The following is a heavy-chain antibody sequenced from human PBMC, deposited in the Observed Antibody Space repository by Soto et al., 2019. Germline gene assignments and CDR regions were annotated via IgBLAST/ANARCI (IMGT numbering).Heavy chain of an antibody. D-gene: IGHD3-22*01. CDR1: GGSISSSSYY. CDR3: ARYSTTSRRRTLWESTMIVGSYFDY. V-gene: IGHV4-39*01. J-gene: IGHJ4*02. Sequence: QLQLQESGPGLVKPSETLSLSCTVSGGSISSSSYYWGWIRQPPGKGLEWIGSIYYSGNTYYNPSLKSRVTIPVDTSKNQFSLKLSSGTAGDKGVYYCARYSTTSRRRTLWESTMIVGSYFDYWGQGTLVTVSS. CDR2: IYYSGNT.